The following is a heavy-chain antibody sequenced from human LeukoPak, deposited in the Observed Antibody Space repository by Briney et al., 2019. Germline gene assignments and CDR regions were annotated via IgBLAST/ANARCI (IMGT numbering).Heavy chain of an antibody. CDR3: AKDLAYITSWYVYYYGMDV. J-gene: IGHJ6*02. CDR2: ISGDGGST. CDR1: GFTFDDCA. Sequence: GGSLRLSCAASGFTFDDCAMHWVRQAPGKGLEGVSLISGDGGSTYYADAVKGRFTTSRDNSKNALYLQMNSLRTEDTALYYRAKDLAYITSWYVYYYGMDVWGQGTTVTVSS. V-gene: IGHV3-43*02. D-gene: IGHD6-13*01.